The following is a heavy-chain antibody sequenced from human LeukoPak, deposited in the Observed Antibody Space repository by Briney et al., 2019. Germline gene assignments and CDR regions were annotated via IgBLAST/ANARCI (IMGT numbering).Heavy chain of an antibody. Sequence: GGSLRLSCAASGFTFSSYWMSWVRQAPGKGLEWVANIKQDGTETYYVDSVKGRFTISRDNAKNSLYLQMNSLRAEDTAVYFCARVDRRGYYDSSGYSHFDYWGQGTLVTVSS. CDR1: GFTFSSYW. CDR3: ARVDRRGYYDSSGYSHFDY. V-gene: IGHV3-7*01. J-gene: IGHJ4*02. D-gene: IGHD3-22*01. CDR2: IKQDGTET.